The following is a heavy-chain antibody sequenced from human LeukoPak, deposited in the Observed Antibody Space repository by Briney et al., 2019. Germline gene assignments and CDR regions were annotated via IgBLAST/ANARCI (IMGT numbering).Heavy chain of an antibody. CDR3: ARDGYGLDTPMVSTNFDY. CDR2: TSYDGRNK. J-gene: IGHJ4*02. Sequence: GGSLRLSCAASGFTFRSSAMHWVRQAPGKGLEWVAVTSYDGRNKYYADSAKGRFTISRDNSKNTLYLQMNSLRPEDTAAYYCARDGYGLDTPMVSTNFDYWGQGTLVTVSS. D-gene: IGHD5-18*01. V-gene: IGHV3-30*04. CDR1: GFTFRSSA.